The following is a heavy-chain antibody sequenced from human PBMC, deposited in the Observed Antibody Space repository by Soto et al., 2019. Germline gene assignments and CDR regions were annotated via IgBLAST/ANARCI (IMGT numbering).Heavy chain of an antibody. J-gene: IGHJ5*02. CDR1: GGSISSGGYY. CDR2: IYYSGST. CDR3: ARGRIVVVPAAIGNWFDP. D-gene: IGHD2-2*02. V-gene: IGHV4-31*03. Sequence: SDTLSLTCTVSGGSISSGGYYWSWIRQHPGKGLEWIGYIYYSGSTYYNPSLKSRVTISVDTSKNQFSLKLSSVTAADTAVYYCARGRIVVVPAAIGNWFDPWGQGTLVTVSS.